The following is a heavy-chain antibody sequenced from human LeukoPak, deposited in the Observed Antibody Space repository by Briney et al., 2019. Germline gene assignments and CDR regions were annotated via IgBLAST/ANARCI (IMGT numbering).Heavy chain of an antibody. D-gene: IGHD6-19*01. CDR1: GFTVSNNC. CDR3: TKDRRQWVVPYFDS. Sequence: GGSLRLSCAASGFTVSNNCVTWVRQAPGKGLEWVSVICGDGRLFYADSVKGRFSVSRDNSKNTLHLQMDSLRAEDTAIYYCTKDRRQWVVPYFDSWGQGTVVTVSS. J-gene: IGHJ4*02. V-gene: IGHV3-53*01. CDR2: ICGDGRL.